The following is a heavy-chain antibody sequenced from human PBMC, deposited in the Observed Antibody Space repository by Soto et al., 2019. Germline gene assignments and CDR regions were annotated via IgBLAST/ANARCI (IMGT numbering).Heavy chain of an antibody. V-gene: IGHV1-2*04. Sequence: ASVKVSCKASGYTFTGYYMHWVRQAPGQGLEWMGWINPNSGGTNYAQKFQGWVTMTRDTSISTAYMELSRLRSDDTAVYYCAREKITYTHDAFAIWGQGTMVTVSS. CDR3: AREKITYTHDAFAI. D-gene: IGHD3-16*01. CDR2: INPNSGGT. J-gene: IGHJ3*02. CDR1: GYTFTGYY.